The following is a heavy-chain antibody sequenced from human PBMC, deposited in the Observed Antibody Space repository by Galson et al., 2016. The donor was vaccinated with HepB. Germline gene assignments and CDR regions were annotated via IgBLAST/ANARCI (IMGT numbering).Heavy chain of an antibody. V-gene: IGHV3-23*01. J-gene: IGHJ4*02. CDR2: ISGSGVGT. Sequence: SLRLSCAASGFTFSSYAMSWVRQAPGKGLEWVSAISGSGVGTYYADSVKGRFTISRDNSKNTLYLQMNSLRAEDTAVYYCAKVAPDYDFWSGYTVHYYFDYWGQGTLVTVSS. CDR1: GFTFSSYA. CDR3: AKVAPDYDFWSGYTVHYYFDY. D-gene: IGHD3-3*01.